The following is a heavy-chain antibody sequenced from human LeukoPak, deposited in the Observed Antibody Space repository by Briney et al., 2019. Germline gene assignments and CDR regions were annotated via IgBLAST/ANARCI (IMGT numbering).Heavy chain of an antibody. Sequence: GGSLRLSCAASGFTVSSKYMSWVRQAPGKGLEWVSVLYTGGSAYYSDSVKGRFTISRDNSKNTVSLQMNSLRVEDTAVYYCTRDHITSWQIDFWGQGTMVTVSS. CDR2: LYTGGSA. V-gene: IGHV3-53*01. CDR1: GFTVSSKY. CDR3: TRDHITSWQIDF. J-gene: IGHJ4*02. D-gene: IGHD2-2*01.